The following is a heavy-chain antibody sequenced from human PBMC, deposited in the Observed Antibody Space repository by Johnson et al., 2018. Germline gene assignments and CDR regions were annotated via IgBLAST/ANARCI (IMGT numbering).Heavy chain of an antibody. V-gene: IGHV4-59*01. Sequence: QVQLQESGPGLVKPSETLSLTCTVSGGSISSYYWSWVRQPPGKGLEWIGYIYYSGSTNYNPSLKSRVTISVDTSKNQFSLKLSSVTAADTAVYDRAKDGVGASGAFDIWGQGTTVTVSS. J-gene: IGHJ3*02. D-gene: IGHD3-10*01. CDR3: AKDGVGASGAFDI. CDR1: GGSISSYY. CDR2: IYYSGST.